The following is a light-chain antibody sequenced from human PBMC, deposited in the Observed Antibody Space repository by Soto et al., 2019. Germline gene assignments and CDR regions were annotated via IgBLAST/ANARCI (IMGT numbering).Light chain of an antibody. CDR2: GAS. CDR3: QQYGSSGT. CDR1: QSFSNNY. Sequence: ESLVTQSPGTLCLAPVERSTLSFRASQSFSNNYLAWYQQKPGQAPRLLIYGASNRATGIPDRFSGSGSGTDFTLTISRLEPEDFAVYYCQQYGSSGTFGQGTKVDIK. V-gene: IGKV3-20*01. J-gene: IGKJ1*01.